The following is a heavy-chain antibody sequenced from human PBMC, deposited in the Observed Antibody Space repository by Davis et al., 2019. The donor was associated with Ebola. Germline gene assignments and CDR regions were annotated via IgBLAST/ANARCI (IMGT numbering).Heavy chain of an antibody. CDR3: ARCNNSYGNHFDAFDI. CDR2: ISGSGGST. Sequence: GESLKISCAASGFTFSSYAMSWVRQAPGKGLEWVSAISGSGGSTYYADSVKGRFTISRDNSKNTLYLQMNSLRAEDTAVYYCARCNNSYGNHFDAFDIWGQGTMVTVSS. J-gene: IGHJ3*02. V-gene: IGHV3-23*01. D-gene: IGHD5-18*01. CDR1: GFTFSSYA.